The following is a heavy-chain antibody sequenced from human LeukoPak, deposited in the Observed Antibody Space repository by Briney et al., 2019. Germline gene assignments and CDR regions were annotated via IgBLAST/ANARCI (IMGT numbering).Heavy chain of an antibody. V-gene: IGHV3-30*02. J-gene: IGHJ4*02. Sequence: GGSLRLSCAASGFTFSNYGMHWVRQAPGKGLEWVAFIRYDGSNKYYADSVKGRFTISRDNSKNTLYLQMNSLKSEDTAVYYCAKGSCSSTTCLKTDWGQGAPVTVSS. CDR3: AKGSCSSTTCLKTD. CDR1: GFTFSNYG. CDR2: IRYDGSNK. D-gene: IGHD2-2*01.